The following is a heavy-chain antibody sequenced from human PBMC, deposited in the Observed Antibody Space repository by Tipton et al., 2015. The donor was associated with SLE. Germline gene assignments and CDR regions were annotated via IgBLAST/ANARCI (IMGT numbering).Heavy chain of an antibody. CDR2: VHYSGST. J-gene: IGHJ3*02. Sequence: GLVKPSETLSLTCTVSGDSISGRYWSWIRQPPGRGLEWIGYVHYSGSTNYNPSLKSRVTISVDTSKNQFSLKLTSVTTADTPVYYCARLDFWSGYFPSGGAFDIWGQGTVLTVSS. CDR3: ARLDFWSGYFPSGGAFDI. CDR1: GDSISGRY. D-gene: IGHD3-3*01. V-gene: IGHV4-59*11.